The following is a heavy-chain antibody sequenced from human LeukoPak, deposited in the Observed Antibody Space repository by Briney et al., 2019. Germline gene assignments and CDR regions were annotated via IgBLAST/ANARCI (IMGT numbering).Heavy chain of an antibody. D-gene: IGHD1-1*01. CDR2: ISSSSSYI. J-gene: IGHJ6*02. Sequence: GGSLRLSCAASGFTFSSYSMNWVRQAPGKGLEWVSSISSSSSYIYYADSVKGRFTISRDNAKNTLYLQMNSLRAEDTAVYYCARETGKRGMDVWGQGTTVTVSS. V-gene: IGHV3-21*01. CDR3: ARETGKRGMDV. CDR1: GFTFSSYS.